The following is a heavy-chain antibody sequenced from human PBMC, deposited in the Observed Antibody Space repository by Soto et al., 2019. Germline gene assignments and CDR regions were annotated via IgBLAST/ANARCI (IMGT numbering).Heavy chain of an antibody. CDR1: GFKVSNYA. Sequence: GGSLRLSCAASGFKVSNYAMSWVRQAPGKGLEWVSLISATGGGTYYADSVKGRFTISRDNSHNTLYLQVHSLTAEDTAVYYRAKDRREGGNSAFYFDFWGQGAQVTVSS. V-gene: IGHV3-23*01. CDR3: AKDRREGGNSAFYFDF. D-gene: IGHD3-16*01. CDR2: ISATGGGT. J-gene: IGHJ4*02.